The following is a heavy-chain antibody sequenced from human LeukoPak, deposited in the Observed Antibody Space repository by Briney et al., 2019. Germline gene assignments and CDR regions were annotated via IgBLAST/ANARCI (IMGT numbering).Heavy chain of an antibody. CDR1: GYRFSSYW. CDR2: IYPGDSDT. Sequence: GESLKISCKGSGYRFSSYWIGWVRQMPGKGLEWMGMIYPGDSDTRYSPSFQGQVTISADNSISTAYLQWSSLKASDTAMYYCARPGSYYYDSSGYVLTWGQGTLVTVSS. J-gene: IGHJ5*02. D-gene: IGHD3-22*01. V-gene: IGHV5-51*01. CDR3: ARPGSYYYDSSGYVLT.